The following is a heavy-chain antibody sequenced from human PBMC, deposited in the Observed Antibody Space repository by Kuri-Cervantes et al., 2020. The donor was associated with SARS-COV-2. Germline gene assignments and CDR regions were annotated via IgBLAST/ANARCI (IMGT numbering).Heavy chain of an antibody. Sequence: ESLKISCAVYGGSFSGYYWSWIRQPPGKGLEWIGEINHSGSTNYSPSLKSRVTISVDTSKNQFSLKLSSVTAADTAVYYCARDRTVTTLYYYYMDVWGKGTTVTVSS. CDR3: ARDRTVTTLYYYYMDV. J-gene: IGHJ6*03. V-gene: IGHV4-34*01. D-gene: IGHD4-17*01. CDR2: INHSGST. CDR1: GGSFSGYY.